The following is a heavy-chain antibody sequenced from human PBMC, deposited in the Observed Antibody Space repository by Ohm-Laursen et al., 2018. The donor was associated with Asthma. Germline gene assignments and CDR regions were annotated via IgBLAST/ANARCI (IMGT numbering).Heavy chain of an antibody. CDR1: GDSISNGGYY. V-gene: IGHV4-31*01. J-gene: IGHJ5*02. CDR2: MYYSGTT. CDR3: ASSPYYDILTGARNWFDP. Sequence: TLSLTCTVSGDSISNGGYYWSWIRQHPGKGLEWIGYMYYSGTTYYNPSLNSQVTISVDTSKNQFSLKLSSVTAADTAVYYCASSPYYDILTGARNWFDPWGQGTLVTVSS. D-gene: IGHD3-9*01.